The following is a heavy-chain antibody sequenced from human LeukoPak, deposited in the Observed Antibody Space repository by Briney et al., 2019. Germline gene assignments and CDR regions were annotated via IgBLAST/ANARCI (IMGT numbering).Heavy chain of an antibody. CDR2: IYYSGST. CDR1: GGSISSYY. D-gene: IGHD3-22*01. CDR3: ASYSYYYDSSGYFDY. Sequence: PSETLSLTCTVSGGSISSYYWSWIRQPPGKGLELIGYIYYSGSTNYNPSLKSRVTISVDTSKNQFSLKLSSVTAADTAVYYCASYSYYYDSSGYFDYWGQGTLVTVSS. V-gene: IGHV4-59*01. J-gene: IGHJ4*02.